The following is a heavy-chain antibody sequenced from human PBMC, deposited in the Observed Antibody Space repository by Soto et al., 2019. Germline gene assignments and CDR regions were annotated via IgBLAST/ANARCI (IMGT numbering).Heavy chain of an antibody. CDR1: GFTFSSYG. CDR3: AKDRVNGNSVWDPFDI. V-gene: IGHV3-30*18. J-gene: IGHJ3*02. Sequence: LRLSCAASGFTFSSYGMHWVRQAPGKGLEWVAFISYDESNKYYADSVKGRLTISRDNAKNPLYLQMNSLRAEDTAIYFCAKDRVNGNSVWDPFDIWGQGTMVTVSS. D-gene: IGHD2-8*01. CDR2: ISYDESNK.